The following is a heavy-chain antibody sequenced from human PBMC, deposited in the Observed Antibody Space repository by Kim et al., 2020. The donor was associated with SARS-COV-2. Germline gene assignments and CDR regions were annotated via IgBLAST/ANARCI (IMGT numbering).Heavy chain of an antibody. Sequence: GSTNDNPSPKGRVTISVDKSKNQFSLKLSSVTAADTAVYYCARTGIAAANWGQGTMVTVSS. J-gene: IGHJ3*01. CDR2: GST. D-gene: IGHD6-13*01. CDR3: ARTGIAAAN. V-gene: IGHV4-4*02.